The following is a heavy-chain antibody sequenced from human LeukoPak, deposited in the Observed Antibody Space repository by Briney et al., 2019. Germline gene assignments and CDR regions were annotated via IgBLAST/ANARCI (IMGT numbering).Heavy chain of an antibody. J-gene: IGHJ4*02. CDR3: ARAPVLRYFDWLLGGFDY. CDR1: GFTFSSYS. V-gene: IGHV3-21*01. D-gene: IGHD3-9*01. CDR2: ISSSSSYI. Sequence: GGSLRLSCAASGFTFSSYSMNWVRQAPGKGLEWVSSISSSSSYIYYAGSVKGRFTISRDNAKNSLYLQMNSLRAEDTAVYYCARAPVLRYFDWLLGGFDYWGQGTLVTVSS.